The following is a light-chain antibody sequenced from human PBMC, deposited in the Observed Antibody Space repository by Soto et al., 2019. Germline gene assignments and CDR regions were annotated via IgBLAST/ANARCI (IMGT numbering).Light chain of an antibody. Sequence: IQVSLSPSSLSASVGDTVTITCRASQGISNELGWYQQRPGKAPKVLIYGASNLQSGVPLRFSGSGSGTDFTLTISSLQPEDFATYYCLQSYTYPWTFGQGTKVDIK. J-gene: IGKJ1*01. CDR2: GAS. CDR3: LQSYTYPWT. V-gene: IGKV1-6*01. CDR1: QGISNE.